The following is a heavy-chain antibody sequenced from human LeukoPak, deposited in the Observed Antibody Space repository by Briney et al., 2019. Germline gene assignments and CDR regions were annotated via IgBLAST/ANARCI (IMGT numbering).Heavy chain of an antibody. D-gene: IGHD1-1*01. J-gene: IGHJ5*02. Sequence: PGGSLRLSCATSGFTFSSYAMSWVRQAPGKGLEWVSTISPSGGVTFYSDSVRGRFTISRDSSKNILYLQMNSLRAEDTAIYYCAKDRTGTTGADWFEPWGRGTLVTVSS. CDR3: AKDRTGTTGADWFEP. V-gene: IGHV3-23*01. CDR2: ISPSGGVT. CDR1: GFTFSSYA.